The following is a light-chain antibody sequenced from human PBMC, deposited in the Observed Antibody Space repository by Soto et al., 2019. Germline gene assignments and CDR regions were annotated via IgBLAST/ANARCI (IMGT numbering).Light chain of an antibody. J-gene: IGLJ2*01. Sequence: QSALTQSPSASGSPGQSVSISCTGTSSDIGGYNYVSWYQQHPGKAPKLIIYEVNKRPSGVSDRVSGSKSGNTASLTVSGLQAEDEADYYCCLYGASNNMIFGGGTKVTVL. CDR1: SSDIGGYNY. V-gene: IGLV2-8*01. CDR2: EVN. CDR3: CLYGASNNMI.